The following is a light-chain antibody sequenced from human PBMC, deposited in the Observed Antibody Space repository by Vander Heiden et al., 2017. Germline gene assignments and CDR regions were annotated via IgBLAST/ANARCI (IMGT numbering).Light chain of an antibody. CDR3: QQYNNWPPYT. J-gene: IGKJ2*01. CDR1: QSISSN. Sequence: IVLTLSPASLSVSPGQRASLSCRASQSISSNLAWYQQKPGQAPRLLIFGAATRATGSPARFSGSGSGTEFTLTISSLQAEDFAVYYCQQYNNWPPYTFGQGTKLEIK. CDR2: GAA. V-gene: IGKV3-15*01.